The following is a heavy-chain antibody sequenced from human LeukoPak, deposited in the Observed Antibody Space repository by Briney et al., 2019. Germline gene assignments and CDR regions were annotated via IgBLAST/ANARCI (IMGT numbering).Heavy chain of an antibody. J-gene: IGHJ4*02. D-gene: IGHD4-17*01. Sequence: PGGSLRLSCATSGFTFSNYGMHWVRQAPGKGLEWVAVISYDGSNKYYADSVKGRFTISRDNSKNTLYLQMNSLRAEDTAVYYCAKTMTTVTTPADYWGQGTLVTVSS. CDR3: AKTMTTVTTPADY. V-gene: IGHV3-30*18. CDR2: ISYDGSNK. CDR1: GFTFSNYG.